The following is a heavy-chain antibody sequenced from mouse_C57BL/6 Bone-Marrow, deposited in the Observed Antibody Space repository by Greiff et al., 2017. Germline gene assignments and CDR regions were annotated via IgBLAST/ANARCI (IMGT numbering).Heavy chain of an antibody. CDR1: GFSLSTSGMG. V-gene: IGHV8-12*01. CDR3: ARRRGLRCYFDV. D-gene: IGHD3-1*01. Sequence: QVQLKESGPGLLQSSQTLSLTCSFSGFSLSTSGMGVSWSRQPSGKGLEWLAHIYWDDDKRYHPSLKSRLTISKDTSRNQVFLKITSVYTADTATYYCARRRGLRCYFDVWGTGTTVTVSS. J-gene: IGHJ1*03. CDR2: IYWDDDK.